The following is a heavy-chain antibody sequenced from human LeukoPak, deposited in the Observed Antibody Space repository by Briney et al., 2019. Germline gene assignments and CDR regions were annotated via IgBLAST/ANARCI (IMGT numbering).Heavy chain of an antibody. Sequence: ASVKVSCKTSGYTFTYYVISWVRQAPGQGLEWMGWINAYNGNTNDAQKFQGRVTMTTDTSTSTAYMELRSLRSDDTAVYCCARGEKPYDYWGQGTLVPVSS. V-gene: IGHV1-18*01. CDR1: GYTFTYYV. CDR3: ARGEKPYDY. D-gene: IGHD1-26*01. J-gene: IGHJ4*02. CDR2: INAYNGNT.